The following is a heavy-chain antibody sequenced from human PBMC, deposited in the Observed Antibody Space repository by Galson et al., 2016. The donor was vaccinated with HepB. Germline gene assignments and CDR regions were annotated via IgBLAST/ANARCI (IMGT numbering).Heavy chain of an antibody. D-gene: IGHD3-22*01. CDR2: IPGSGDVT. Sequence: SLRLSCAASGFSFSLYTMNWIRQSPGKGLEWVSSIPGSGDVTHYADSVKGRFTVSRDNSRNTPYLQMNSLRAEDTAIYYCAKDFGRIVFGSSGPWGPGTLVTVSS. J-gene: IGHJ5*02. V-gene: IGHV3-23*01. CDR3: AKDFGRIVFGSSGP. CDR1: GFSFSLYT.